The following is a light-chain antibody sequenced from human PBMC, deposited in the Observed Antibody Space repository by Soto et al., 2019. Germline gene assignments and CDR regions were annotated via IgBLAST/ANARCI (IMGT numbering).Light chain of an antibody. CDR3: QQSYNTPRT. J-gene: IGKJ2*01. CDR1: RTISSY. V-gene: IGKV1-39*01. Sequence: DIQVTQSPSSLSASVGDRVTITCRASRTISSYINWYQQKPREAPKLLIFAASTLHSGVPSRFSGSGSGTDFTLTISSLQPEDSATYYCQQSYNTPRTFGQGTKVEIK. CDR2: AAS.